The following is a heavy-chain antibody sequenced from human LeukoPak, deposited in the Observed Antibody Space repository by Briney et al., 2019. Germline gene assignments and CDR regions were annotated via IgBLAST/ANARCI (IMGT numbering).Heavy chain of an antibody. CDR3: ARGTYYYGSGSYVY. CDR1: GYTFTSYG. D-gene: IGHD3-10*01. V-gene: IGHV1-18*01. CDR2: ISAYNGNT. J-gene: IGHJ4*02. Sequence: AAVKVSCKASGYTFTSYGISWVRQAPGQGLEWMGWISAYNGNTNYAQKLQGRVTMTTDTSTSTAYMELRSLRSEDTAVYYCARGTYYYGSGSYVYWGQGTLVTVSS.